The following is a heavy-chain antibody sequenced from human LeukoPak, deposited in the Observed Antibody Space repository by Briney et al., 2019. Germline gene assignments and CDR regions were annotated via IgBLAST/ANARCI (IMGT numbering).Heavy chain of an antibody. CDR1: GFTFSSYW. CDR2: INSDGSST. D-gene: IGHD3-10*01. CDR3: ARDQGPSGLWLGELGVGAFDI. J-gene: IGHJ3*02. Sequence: GGSLRLSCAASGFTFSSYWMHWVRQAPGKGLVWVSRINSDGSSTSYADSVKGRFTISRDNAKNTLYLQMNSLRAEDTAVYYCARDQGPSGLWLGELGVGAFDIWGQGTMDTVSS. V-gene: IGHV3-74*01.